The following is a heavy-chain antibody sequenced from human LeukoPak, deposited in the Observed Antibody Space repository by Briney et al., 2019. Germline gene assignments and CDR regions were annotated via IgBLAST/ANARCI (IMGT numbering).Heavy chain of an antibody. J-gene: IGHJ4*02. D-gene: IGHD3-22*01. CDR1: GGSISSGSYD. Sequence: SETLSLTCTVSGGSISSGSYDWYWIRQPAGKELEWIGHIYTSGSSNYSPSLKSRVTISVDTSKSQFSLKLSSVTAADTAVYYCARQRYYYDSSGYYWVAWIDYWGQGTLVTVSS. V-gene: IGHV4-61*09. CDR3: ARQRYYYDSSGYYWVAWIDY. CDR2: IYTSGSS.